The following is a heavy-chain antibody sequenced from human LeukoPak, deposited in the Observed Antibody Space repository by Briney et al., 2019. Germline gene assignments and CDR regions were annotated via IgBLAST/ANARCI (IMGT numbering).Heavy chain of an antibody. CDR1: GYSISSGYY. V-gene: IGHV4-38-2*02. J-gene: IGHJ4*02. CDR3: ARLSSWYPLDY. Sequence: SETLSLTCTVSGYSISSGYYWGWIRQPPGKGLEWIGSIYHSGNTYYNPSLKSRVTISVDTSKNQFSLKLSSVTAADTAAYYCARLSSWYPLDYWGQGTLVTVSS. D-gene: IGHD6-13*01. CDR2: IYHSGNT.